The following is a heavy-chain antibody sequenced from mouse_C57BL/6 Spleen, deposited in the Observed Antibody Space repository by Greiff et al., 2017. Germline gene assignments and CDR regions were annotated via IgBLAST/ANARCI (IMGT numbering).Heavy chain of an antibody. V-gene: IGHV1-9*01. CDR3: AKGSSPYYAMDY. CDR1: GYTFTGYW. CDR2: ILPGSGST. D-gene: IGHD1-1*01. J-gene: IGHJ4*01. Sequence: QVQLQQSGAELMKPGASVKLSCKATGYTFTGYWIEWVKQRPGHGLEWIGEILPGSGSTNYNEKFKGKATFTAYTSSNTAYMQLSSLTTGDSAIYYSAKGSSPYYAMDYWGQGTSVTVSS.